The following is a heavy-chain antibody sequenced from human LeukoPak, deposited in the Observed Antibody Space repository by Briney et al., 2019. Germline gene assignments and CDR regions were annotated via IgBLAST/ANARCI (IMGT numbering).Heavy chain of an antibody. CDR1: GGSISSYY. D-gene: IGHD6-19*01. J-gene: IGHJ4*02. Sequence: SETLSLTCTVSGGSISSYYWSWIRQPPGKGLEWIGYIYYSGSTNYNPSLKSRVTISVDTSKNQFSLKLSSVTAADTAVYYCARDRSVAGYFDYWGQGTPVTVSS. CDR2: IYYSGST. V-gene: IGHV4-59*01. CDR3: ARDRSVAGYFDY.